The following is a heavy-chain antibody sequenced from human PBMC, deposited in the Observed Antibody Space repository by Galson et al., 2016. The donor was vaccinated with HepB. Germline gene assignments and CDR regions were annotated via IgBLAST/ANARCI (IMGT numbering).Heavy chain of an antibody. Sequence: TLSLTCTVSGGSISSGDYFWSWIRQHPGKGLEWIGYIYYTGRAYYNPSLKKRIVISVATSKNQFSLKLSSVTAADTGVYYCARDISAVNRVGYYGMDVWGQGTTVTVS. J-gene: IGHJ6*02. CDR2: IYYTGRA. V-gene: IGHV4-31*03. CDR3: ARDISAVNRVGYYGMDV. D-gene: IGHD6-13*01. CDR1: GGSISSGDYF.